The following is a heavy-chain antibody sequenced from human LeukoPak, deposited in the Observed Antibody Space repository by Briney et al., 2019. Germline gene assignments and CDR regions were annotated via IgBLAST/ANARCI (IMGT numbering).Heavy chain of an antibody. D-gene: IGHD3-10*01. V-gene: IGHV2-5*02. J-gene: IGHJ4*02. CDR2: IYWDDDK. Sequence: ESGPTLVNPTQTLTLTCTFSGFSLSTSGVGVGWIRQPPGKALEWLAIIYWDDDKRYSPSLKSRLTITKDTSKNQVVLTMTNMDPVDTATYYCAHSRGSASFDYWGQGTLVTVSS. CDR3: AHSRGSASFDY. CDR1: GFSLSTSGVG.